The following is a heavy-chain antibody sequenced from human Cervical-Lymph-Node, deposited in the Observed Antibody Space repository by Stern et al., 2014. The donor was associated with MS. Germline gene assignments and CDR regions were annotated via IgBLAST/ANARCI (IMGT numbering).Heavy chain of an antibody. CDR2: INRKTDGGTR. D-gene: IGHD3-22*01. J-gene: IGHJ6*02. Sequence: EVQLVQSGGGLVEPGGSLRLSCAASGFTFSHAWMSWVRQAPGKGLEWVGRINRKTDGGTRDYAAPVKGRFTISRDDSKNTLFLEMNSLRTEDTAVYYCTRLNYYDSSGSSYYYYGLDVWGQGTTVTISS. V-gene: IGHV3-15*01. CDR3: TRLNYYDSSGSSYYYYGLDV. CDR1: GFTFSHAW.